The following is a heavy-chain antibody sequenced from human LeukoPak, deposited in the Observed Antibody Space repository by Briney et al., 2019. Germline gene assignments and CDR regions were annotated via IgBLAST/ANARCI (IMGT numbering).Heavy chain of an antibody. J-gene: IGHJ3*01. V-gene: IGHV3-7*01. Sequence: GGSLRLSCGASGFTFTTYWMNWVRHAPGKGLEWVANIKQDGSETYYVDSVKGRFTISRDNDKNSVYLQMGSLRVEDTAVYYCVRGFDGTNAFDFWGQGTMVTVSS. CDR3: VRGFDGTNAFDF. D-gene: IGHD3-9*01. CDR1: GFTFTTYW. CDR2: IKQDGSET.